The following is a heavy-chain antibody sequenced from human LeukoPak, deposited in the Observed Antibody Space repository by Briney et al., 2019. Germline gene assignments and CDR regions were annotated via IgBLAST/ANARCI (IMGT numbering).Heavy chain of an antibody. CDR1: GYSFPSYW. CDR2: IYPGDSDT. CDR3: ARRGIQLWLLEY. J-gene: IGHJ4*02. V-gene: IGHV5-51*01. D-gene: IGHD5-18*01. Sequence: GESLRISCKGSGYSFPSYWIGWVRQMPGKGLEWMGIIYPGDSDTRYSPSFQGQVTISADKSINTAYLQWSSLKASDSAIYYCARRGIQLWLLEYWGQGTLVTVSS.